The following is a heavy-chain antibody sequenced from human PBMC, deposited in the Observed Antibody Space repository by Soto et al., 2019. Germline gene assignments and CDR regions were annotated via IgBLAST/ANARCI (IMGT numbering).Heavy chain of an antibody. CDR3: AKGINYYDSSGDSWFDP. V-gene: IGHV4-30-2*01. CDR1: GGSINSGRYS. Sequence: QMQLQESGSGLVKPSQTLSLTCTVSGGSINSGRYSWTWIRQPPEAGLEWIGHMYHIGTTYYNPSLKSRVTMSVDTSKNQFSLKLSSVTAADTAIYYCAKGINYYDSSGDSWFDPWGQGTLVTVSS. CDR2: MYHIGTT. J-gene: IGHJ5*02. D-gene: IGHD3-22*01.